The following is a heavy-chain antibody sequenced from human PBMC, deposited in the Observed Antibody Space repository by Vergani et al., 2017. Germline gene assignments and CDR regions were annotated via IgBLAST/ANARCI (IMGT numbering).Heavy chain of an antibody. D-gene: IGHD3-10*01. Sequence: QLQLQESGPGLVKPSETLSLTCTVSGGSISSRSYYWGWIRQPPGKGLEWIGSIYYSGSTYYNPSLKSRVTISVDTSKNQFSLKLSSVTAADTAVYYCASTITMVRGVIGVYYYYGMDVWGQGTTVTVSS. J-gene: IGHJ6*02. V-gene: IGHV4-39*01. CDR2: IYYSGST. CDR1: GGSISSRSYY. CDR3: ASTITMVRGVIGVYYYYGMDV.